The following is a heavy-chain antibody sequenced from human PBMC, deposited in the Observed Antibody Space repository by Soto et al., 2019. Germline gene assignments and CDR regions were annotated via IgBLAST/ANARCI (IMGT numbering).Heavy chain of an antibody. CDR1: GGSISSGDYY. CDR3: ARERPEGSRLDP. J-gene: IGHJ5*02. V-gene: IGHV4-30-4*01. D-gene: IGHD6-13*01. Sequence: QVQLQESGPGLVKPSQTLSLTCTFSGGSISSGDYYWSCIRQPPGKGLEWIGYIYYSGSTYYNPSLTSRVTISVDTSKHQISLKLSSVTAAATAVYYCARERPEGSRLDPWGQGTLVTVSS. CDR2: IYYSGST.